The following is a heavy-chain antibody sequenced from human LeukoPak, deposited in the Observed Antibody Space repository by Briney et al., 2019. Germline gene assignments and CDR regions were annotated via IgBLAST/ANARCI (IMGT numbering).Heavy chain of an antibody. Sequence: PSETLPLTCAVYGGSFSGYYWSWIRQPPGKGLEWIGEINHSGSTNYNPSLKSRVTISVDTSKNQFSLKLSSVTAADTAVYYCASGSPYYYDSSGHDYWGQGTLVTVSS. CDR3: ASGSPYYYDSSGHDY. D-gene: IGHD3-22*01. CDR1: GGSFSGYY. CDR2: INHSGST. V-gene: IGHV4-34*01. J-gene: IGHJ4*02.